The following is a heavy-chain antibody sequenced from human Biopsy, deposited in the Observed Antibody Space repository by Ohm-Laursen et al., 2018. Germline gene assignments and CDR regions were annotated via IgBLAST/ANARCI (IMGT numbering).Heavy chain of an antibody. CDR3: ARDTTINTVTTADY. CDR1: GFTFSNYG. J-gene: IGHJ4*02. V-gene: IGHV3-33*01. Sequence: SLSLSCAASGFTFSNYGMHWVCKGPGTGLEWLAIVWYDESKKYYGDSVHGRFTISRDNSKNTVYLQMNSLRAEDTAIYYCARDTTINTVTTADYWGQGTRVTDSS. CDR2: VWYDESKK. D-gene: IGHD4-11*01.